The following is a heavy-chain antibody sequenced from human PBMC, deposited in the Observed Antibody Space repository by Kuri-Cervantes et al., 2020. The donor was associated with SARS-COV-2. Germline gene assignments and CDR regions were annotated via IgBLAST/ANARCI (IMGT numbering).Heavy chain of an antibody. Sequence: ASVKVSCKASGYTFTSYAMHWVRQAPGQRLEWMGWINAGNGNTKYSQKFQGRVTITADESTSTAYMELSSLRSDDTAVYYCAREGSETGAVGMDVWGQGTRVTVSS. D-gene: IGHD1-26*01. V-gene: IGHV1-3*01. J-gene: IGHJ6*02. CDR3: AREGSETGAVGMDV. CDR1: GYTFTSYA. CDR2: INAGNGNT.